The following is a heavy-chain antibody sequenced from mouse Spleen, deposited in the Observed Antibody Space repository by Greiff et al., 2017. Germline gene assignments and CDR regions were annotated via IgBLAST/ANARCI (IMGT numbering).Heavy chain of an antibody. CDR3: ARGGYGNYGFDY. D-gene: IGHD2-10*02. CDR1: GFNIKDTY. V-gene: IGHV14-3*02. CDR2: IDPANGNT. J-gene: IGHJ2*01. Sequence: VHVKQSGAELVKPGASVKLSCTASGFNIKDTYMHWVKQRPEQGLEWIGRIDPANGNTKYDPKFQGKATITADTSSNTAYLQLSSLTSEDTAVYYCARGGYGNYGFDYWGQGTTLTVSS.